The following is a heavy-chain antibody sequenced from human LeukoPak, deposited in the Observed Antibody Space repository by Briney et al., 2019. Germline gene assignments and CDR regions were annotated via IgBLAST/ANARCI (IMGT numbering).Heavy chain of an antibody. CDR2: ISSSGGST. CDR3: VKDPLDY. Sequence: GGSLRLSCAASGFTFSSYAMSWVRQAPGKGLEWVSGISSSGGSTYNADYVKGRFTISRDNSKNTLYLQMNSLRAEDTAIYYCVKDPLDYWGQGTLVTVSS. CDR1: GFTFSSYA. V-gene: IGHV3-23*01. J-gene: IGHJ4*02.